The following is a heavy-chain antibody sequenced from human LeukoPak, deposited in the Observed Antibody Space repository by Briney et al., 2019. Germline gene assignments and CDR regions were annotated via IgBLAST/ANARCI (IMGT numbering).Heavy chain of an antibody. CDR1: GFTFSSYA. D-gene: IGHD2-2*01. Sequence: GGSVRLSCSASGFTFSSYAMRWVRQAPGKGLEWVSAISGSGGGTYYADSVKGRFTISRDNSKNTLYLQMNSLRAEDTAVYYCAKALVVVPAHTHYGMDVWGQGTTVTVSS. J-gene: IGHJ6*02. CDR2: ISGSGGGT. V-gene: IGHV3-23*01. CDR3: AKALVVVPAHTHYGMDV.